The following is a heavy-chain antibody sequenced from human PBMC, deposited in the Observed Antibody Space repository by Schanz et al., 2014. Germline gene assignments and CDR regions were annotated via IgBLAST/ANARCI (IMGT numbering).Heavy chain of an antibody. Sequence: QVQLVESGGGLVKPGGSLRLSCVASGFTFSDYYMSWIRQAPGKGLVWVSRIDADGNSTSYADSVKGRFTISRDNAKNSLYLQMNSLRAEDAAVYYCARVELSVYYYAMDVWGQGTTVTVSS. CDR1: GFTFSDYY. J-gene: IGHJ6*02. CDR3: ARVELSVYYYAMDV. D-gene: IGHD2-15*01. CDR2: IDADGNST. V-gene: IGHV3-11*06.